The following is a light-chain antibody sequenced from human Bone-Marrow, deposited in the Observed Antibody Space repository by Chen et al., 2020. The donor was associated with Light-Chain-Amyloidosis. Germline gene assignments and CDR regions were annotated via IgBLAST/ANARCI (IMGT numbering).Light chain of an antibody. CDR3: QVWDRSSDRPV. CDR2: YDS. CDR1: NIGSTS. V-gene: IGLV3-21*02. Sequence: SYVLNQPSSVSVAPGQPATIACGGNNIGSTSVHWYQQTPGQAPLLVVYYDSDRPSWLPARLSGSNSGNTATLTISRVEAGDEADYYCQVWDRSSDRPVFGGGTKLTVL. J-gene: IGLJ3*02.